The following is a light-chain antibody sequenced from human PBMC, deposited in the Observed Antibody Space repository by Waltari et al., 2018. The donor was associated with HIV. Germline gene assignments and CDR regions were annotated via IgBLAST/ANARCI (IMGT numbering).Light chain of an antibody. Sequence: QSVLTQPPSVSGAPGQRVTIPCTGSSSNIGAGYVVHWYQQLPGTAPKLLIYGNSNRPSGVPDRFSGSKSGTSASLAITGLQAEDEADYYYQSYDSSLSGSVFGGGTKLTVL. V-gene: IGLV1-40*01. CDR3: QSYDSSLSGSV. CDR2: GNS. CDR1: SSNIGAGYV. J-gene: IGLJ3*02.